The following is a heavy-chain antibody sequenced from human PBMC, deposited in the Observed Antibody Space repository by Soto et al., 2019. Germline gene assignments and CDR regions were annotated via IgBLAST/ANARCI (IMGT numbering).Heavy chain of an antibody. CDR3: ARTVAGNQYSVDY. J-gene: IGHJ4*02. V-gene: IGHV5-51*07. CDR2: IYPGDSDT. CDR1: GYSETRYW. Sequence: ASQQSSEERCGYSETRYWSAPEHQMPGKGLEWMGIIYPGDSDTRYSPSFQGQVTISADKSISTAYLQWSSLKASDTAMYYCARTVAGNQYSVDYWGQGTLVTVSP. D-gene: IGHD6-19*01.